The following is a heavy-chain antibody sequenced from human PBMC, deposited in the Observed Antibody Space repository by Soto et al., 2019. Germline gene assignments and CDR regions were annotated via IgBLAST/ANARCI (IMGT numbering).Heavy chain of an antibody. Sequence: SQTLSLTCAISGDSVSSNSAAWNLIRQSPSRGLEWLGRTYYRSKWYNDYAVSVKSRITINPDTSKNQFSLQLNSVTPEDTAVYYCARSAGGHYYDSSGYYIDWGQGTLVTVSS. CDR3: ARSAGGHYYDSSGYYID. V-gene: IGHV6-1*01. J-gene: IGHJ4*02. D-gene: IGHD3-22*01. CDR2: TYYRSKWYN. CDR1: GDSVSSNSAA.